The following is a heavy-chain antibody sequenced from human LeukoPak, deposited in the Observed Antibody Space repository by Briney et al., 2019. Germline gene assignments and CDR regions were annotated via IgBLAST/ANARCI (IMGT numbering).Heavy chain of an antibody. Sequence: GGSLRLSCAASGFTFSDYYMSWIRKAPGKGLEGVSYISSSGGTIYYADSVKGRFTISRDNAKNSLYLQMNSLRAEDTAVYYCARVYDFWSGYYQLDYWGQGTLVTVSS. CDR1: GFTFSDYY. J-gene: IGHJ4*02. CDR2: ISSSGGTI. D-gene: IGHD3-3*01. V-gene: IGHV3-11*04. CDR3: ARVYDFWSGYYQLDY.